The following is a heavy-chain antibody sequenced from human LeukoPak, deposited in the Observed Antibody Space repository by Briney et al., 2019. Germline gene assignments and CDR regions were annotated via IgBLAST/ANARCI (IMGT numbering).Heavy chain of an antibody. CDR1: GGSISSGSYY. Sequence: SQTLSLTCTVSGGSISSGSYYWSWIRQPAGKGLEWIGRIYTSGSTNYNPSLKSRVTISVDTSKNQFSLKLSSVTAADTAVYYCARVNGILTGYYYYFDYWGQGTLVTVSS. CDR3: ARVNGILTGYYYYFDY. D-gene: IGHD3-9*01. V-gene: IGHV4-61*02. CDR2: IYTSGST. J-gene: IGHJ4*02.